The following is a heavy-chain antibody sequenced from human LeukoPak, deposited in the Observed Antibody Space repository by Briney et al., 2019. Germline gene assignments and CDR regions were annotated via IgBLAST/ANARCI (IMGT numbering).Heavy chain of an antibody. D-gene: IGHD3-10*01. Sequence: GGSLRLSCAASGFTFSRSGMTWVRQARGKGLEWVSAIGRTGGSTYYADSVKGRFTISRDNSKNTLYLQMSSLRADDTAVYYCAKDPMVRGLTYDNWGQGTLVTVSS. CDR1: GFTFSRSG. CDR2: IGRTGGST. V-gene: IGHV3-23*01. CDR3: AKDPMVRGLTYDN. J-gene: IGHJ4*02.